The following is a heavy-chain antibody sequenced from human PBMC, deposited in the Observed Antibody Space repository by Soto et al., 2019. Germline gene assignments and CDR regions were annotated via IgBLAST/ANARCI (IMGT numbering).Heavy chain of an antibody. J-gene: IGHJ6*02. CDR3: DCFFFGRYSSGLYCSGMDV. Sequence: YYNPSLKSRVTISVDTSKNQFSLKLSSVTAADTAVYYCDCFFFGRYSSGLYCSGMDVWGLGTRVTVFS. V-gene: IGHV4-39*01. D-gene: IGHD5-18*01.